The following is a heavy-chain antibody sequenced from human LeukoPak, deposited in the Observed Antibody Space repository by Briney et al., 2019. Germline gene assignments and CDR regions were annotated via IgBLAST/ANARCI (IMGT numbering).Heavy chain of an antibody. Sequence: GSLRLSCEVSGFTLSSHALGWVRQAPGEGLGLGSVISGGGGSTYYADSLKGRFTISRDNSKNTLYLQMNSLTAADTAVYYCAKGVGEFGFRFDSWGQGTLVTVSS. D-gene: IGHD3-16*01. CDR3: AKGVGEFGFRFDS. J-gene: IGHJ4*02. V-gene: IGHV3-23*01. CDR1: GFTLSSHA. CDR2: ISGGGGST.